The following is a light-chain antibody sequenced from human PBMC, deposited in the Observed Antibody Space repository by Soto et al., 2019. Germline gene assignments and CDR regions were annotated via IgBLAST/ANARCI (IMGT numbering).Light chain of an antibody. CDR1: QSISSW. Sequence: DIQMTQSPSTLSASVGDRVTITCRTSQSISSWLAWYQQKPGKAPKLLSYDASSLESGVPSRFSGSGSVTEFTLTISSLQPDDFATYYCQQYNSYSWTFGQGTKVDIK. CDR3: QQYNSYSWT. CDR2: DAS. J-gene: IGKJ1*01. V-gene: IGKV1-5*01.